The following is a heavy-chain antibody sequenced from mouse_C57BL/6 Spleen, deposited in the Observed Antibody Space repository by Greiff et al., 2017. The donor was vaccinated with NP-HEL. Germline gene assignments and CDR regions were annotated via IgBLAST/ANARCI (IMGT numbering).Heavy chain of an antibody. D-gene: IGHD1-1*01. CDR2: IYPRDGST. Sequence: VQLQQSGPELVKPGASVKLSCKASGYTFTSYDINWVKQRPGQGLEWIGWIYPRDGSTKYNEKFKGKATLTVATSSSTAYWELHSLTSEDSAVYLCARGRTTVGFAYWGQGTLVTVSA. V-gene: IGHV1-85*01. J-gene: IGHJ3*01. CDR3: ARGRTTVGFAY. CDR1: GYTFTSYD.